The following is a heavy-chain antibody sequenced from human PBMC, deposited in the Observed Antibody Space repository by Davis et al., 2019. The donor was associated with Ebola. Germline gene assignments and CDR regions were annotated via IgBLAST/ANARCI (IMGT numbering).Heavy chain of an antibody. D-gene: IGHD3-10*01. V-gene: IGHV4-59*01. Sequence: PSETLSLTCTVSGGSISSYYWSWIRQPPGKGLEWIGYISYSGSTNYNPSLNSRVTISVDTSKNQFSLKLTSVTAADTAVYYCARGRGAHDYWGQGTLVTVSS. CDR2: ISYSGST. J-gene: IGHJ4*02. CDR3: ARGRGAHDY. CDR1: GGSISSYY.